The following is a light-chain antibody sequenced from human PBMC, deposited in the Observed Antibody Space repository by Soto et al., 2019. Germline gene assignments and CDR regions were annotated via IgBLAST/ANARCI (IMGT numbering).Light chain of an antibody. V-gene: IGKV2-28*01. CDR2: LGS. CDR3: MQALQSPPT. Sequence: DIVMTQSPLSLPVTPGAPASISCRSSQSLLHSNGYNYLDWFLPKPGQSPQLLIYLGSNRASGVPDRFSGSGSGTDSTLKISRAEAEDVGDYYCMQALQSPPTFGGGTKVEIK. CDR1: QSLLHSNGYNY. J-gene: IGKJ4*01.